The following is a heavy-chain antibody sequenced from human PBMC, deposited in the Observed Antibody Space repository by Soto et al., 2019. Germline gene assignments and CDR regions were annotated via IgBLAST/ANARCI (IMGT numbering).Heavy chain of an antibody. V-gene: IGHV3-48*01. D-gene: IGHD2-15*01. CDR3: ARDGCSGSNCLNWFDP. J-gene: IGHJ5*02. Sequence: VVSLRLSCAASGFTFSSYSMNWVRQAPGKGLEWVSYISSSSTTKYYADSVKGRFTISRDNAKNSLYLQMNSLRAEDTAVYYCARDGCSGSNCLNWFDPWGQGT. CDR1: GFTFSSYS. CDR2: ISSSSTTK.